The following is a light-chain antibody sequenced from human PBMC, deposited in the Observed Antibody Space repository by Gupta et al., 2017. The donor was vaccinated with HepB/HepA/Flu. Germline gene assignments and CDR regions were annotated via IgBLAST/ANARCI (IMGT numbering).Light chain of an antibody. CDR3: MQHNYWPHT. CDR1: QSLVYSHGSVW. J-gene: IGKJ2*01. V-gene: IGKV2-30*01. Sequence: DVVLTQFPPSLPVTLGQSASIPCRSSQSLVYSHGSVWLSWFQQRPGQSPRRLIYDVSNRDSGVPARFSGSGSSTDFTLEINKVEAEDVGVYYCMQHNYWPHTFGQGTKLEV. CDR2: DVS.